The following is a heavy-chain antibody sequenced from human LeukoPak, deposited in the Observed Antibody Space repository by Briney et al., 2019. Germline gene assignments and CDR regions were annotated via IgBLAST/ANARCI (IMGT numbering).Heavy chain of an antibody. V-gene: IGHV1-8*01. Sequence: ASVKVSCKASGYTFTSYDINWVRQATGQGLEWMGWMNPNSGNTGYAQKFQGRVTMTRNTSISTACMELSSLRSEDTAVYYCARGLTAAAGTDLWFDPWGQGTLVTVSS. CDR1: GYTFTSYD. CDR2: MNPNSGNT. CDR3: ARGLTAAAGTDLWFDP. J-gene: IGHJ5*02. D-gene: IGHD6-13*01.